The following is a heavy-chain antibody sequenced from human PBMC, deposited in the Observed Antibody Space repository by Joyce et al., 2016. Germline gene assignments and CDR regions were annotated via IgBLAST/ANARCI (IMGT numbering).Heavy chain of an antibody. CDR2: INHSGRT. Sequence: QVQLQQWGAGLLKASETLSLTCAVYGASFTGYYWTWIRQSPGKGLEWIGEINHSGRTNYNPSLKSRVTISVDKSRNQFSLRLRSVTAADTAVYYCARKRPSGWSVDHWAQGTLVTVSS. V-gene: IGHV4-34*02. CDR3: ARKRPSGWSVDH. CDR1: GASFTGYY. D-gene: IGHD3-3*01. J-gene: IGHJ4*02.